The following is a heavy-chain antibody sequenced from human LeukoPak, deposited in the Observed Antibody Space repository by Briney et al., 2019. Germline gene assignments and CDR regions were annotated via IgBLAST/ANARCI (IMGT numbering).Heavy chain of an antibody. Sequence: AGGSLRLSCAASGFTVSSNYMSWVRQAPGKGLEWVSVIYSGGSTYYADSVKGRFTISRHNSKNTPYLQMNSLRAEDTAVYYCAVHYYDSSGPALDDWGQGTLVTVSS. CDR2: IYSGGST. V-gene: IGHV3-53*04. CDR3: AVHYYDSSGPALDD. J-gene: IGHJ4*02. CDR1: GFTVSSNY. D-gene: IGHD3-22*01.